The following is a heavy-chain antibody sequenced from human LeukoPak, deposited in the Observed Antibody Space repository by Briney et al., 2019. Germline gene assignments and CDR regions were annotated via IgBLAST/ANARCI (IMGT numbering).Heavy chain of an antibody. CDR1: GFTFSDYG. J-gene: IGHJ4*02. D-gene: IGHD4-11*01. CDR2: ISSGSGTT. Sequence: PGGSLNLSCAASGFTFSDYGMSWVRQAPGKGLQWVSLISSGSGTTFYTDSVRGRFTISRDNPKNTLFLQMNSLRAEDTAVYYCARPSTTVFTYSFDSWGQGTLVTVSS. V-gene: IGHV3-23*01. CDR3: ARPSTTVFTYSFDS.